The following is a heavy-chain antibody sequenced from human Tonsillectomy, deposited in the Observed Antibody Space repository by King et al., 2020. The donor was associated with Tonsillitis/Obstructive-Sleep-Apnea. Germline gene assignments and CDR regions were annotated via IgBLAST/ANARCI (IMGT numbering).Heavy chain of an antibody. Sequence: QLQESGPGLVRPSETLSLTCTVSGGSISTYYWSWIRQPPGKGLEWIGYSDYSGSTNYNPSLKSRVTISLDTSKNQFSLKFISVTAADTAVYYCAREGDDAFDIWGQGTMVTVSS. CDR2: SDYSGST. CDR1: GGSISTYY. CDR3: AREGDDAFDI. J-gene: IGHJ3*02. D-gene: IGHD3-16*01. V-gene: IGHV4-59*01.